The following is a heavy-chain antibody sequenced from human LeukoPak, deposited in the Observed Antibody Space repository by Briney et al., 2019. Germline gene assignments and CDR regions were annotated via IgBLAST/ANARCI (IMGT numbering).Heavy chain of an antibody. D-gene: IGHD5-24*01. Sequence: GGSLRLSCSASGFIFSTYTMYWVRQAPGKGLEYVSVINGDGRTTYYADSVKGRFTISRDNSKNTLYLQMNSLRAEDTAIYYCAKAAGMGDNYYNFYFDYWGQGTLVTVSS. CDR3: AKAAGMGDNYYNFYFDY. V-gene: IGHV3-64*04. CDR1: GFIFSTYT. J-gene: IGHJ4*02. CDR2: INGDGRTT.